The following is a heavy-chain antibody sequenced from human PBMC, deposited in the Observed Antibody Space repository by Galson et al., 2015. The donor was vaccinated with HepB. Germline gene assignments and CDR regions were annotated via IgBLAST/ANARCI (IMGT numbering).Heavy chain of an antibody. CDR3: ARDRRSSSFFDY. V-gene: IGHV3-30-3*01. CDR2: ISYDGSNK. J-gene: IGHJ4*02. Sequence: SLRLSCAASGFTFSSYAMHWVRQAPGKGLEWVAVISYDGSNKYYADSVKGRFTISRDNSKNTLYLQMNSLRAEDTAVYYCARDRRSSSFFDYWGQGTLVTVSS. D-gene: IGHD6-13*01. CDR1: GFTFSSYA.